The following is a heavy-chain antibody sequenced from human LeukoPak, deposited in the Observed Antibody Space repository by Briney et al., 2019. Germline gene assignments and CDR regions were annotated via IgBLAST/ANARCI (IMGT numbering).Heavy chain of an antibody. CDR1: GYSISSGYY. J-gene: IGHJ6*03. Sequence: PSETLSLTCTVSGYSISSGYYWGWIRQPPGKGLEWIGSIYHSGSTYYNPSLKSRVTISVDTSKNQFSLKLSSVTAADTAVYYCARGRYSSSWYFYYYYMDVWGKGTTVTVSS. V-gene: IGHV4-38-2*02. CDR2: IYHSGST. CDR3: ARGRYSSSWYFYYYYMDV. D-gene: IGHD6-13*01.